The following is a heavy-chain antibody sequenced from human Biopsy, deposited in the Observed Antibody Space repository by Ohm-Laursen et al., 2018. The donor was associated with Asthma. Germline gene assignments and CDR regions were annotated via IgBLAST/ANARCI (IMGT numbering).Heavy chain of an antibody. CDR2: VFYGGAT. V-gene: IGHV4-59*08. J-gene: IGHJ5*01. D-gene: IGHD1-1*01. Sequence: GTLSLTCTVSGDSISSYHWSWIRQPPGKGLEWIGYVFYGGATNYNPSLKSLVTISVDPSKNQFFLRLSSVTAADTAVYYCARHWPGTGWHDTYSWFDPWGRGTQVIVSS. CDR1: GDSISSYH. CDR3: ARHWPGTGWHDTYSWFDP.